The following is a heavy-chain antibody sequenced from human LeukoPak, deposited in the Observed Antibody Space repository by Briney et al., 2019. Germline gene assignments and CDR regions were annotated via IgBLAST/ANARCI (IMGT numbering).Heavy chain of an antibody. CDR2: IYTSGST. Sequence: NPSETLSLTCTVSGGSISSGGYYWSWIRQPAGKGLEWIGRIYTSGSTNYNPSLKSRVTISVDTSKNQFSLKLSSVTAADTAVYYCARDTGLVPADYYYYMDVWGKGTTVTVSS. V-gene: IGHV4-61*02. D-gene: IGHD2-2*01. CDR1: GGSISSGGYY. J-gene: IGHJ6*03. CDR3: ARDTGLVPADYYYYMDV.